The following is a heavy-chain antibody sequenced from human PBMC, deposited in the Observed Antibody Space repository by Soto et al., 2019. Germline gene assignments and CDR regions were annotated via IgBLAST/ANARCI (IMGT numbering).Heavy chain of an antibody. CDR3: AKPWYSSSPVSDY. J-gene: IGHJ4*02. Sequence: EVQLLESGGGLVQPGGSLRLTCAASGFTFIRCAMSWVRQAPGKGLEWVSGIISSGDNTYYADSVKGRFTISRDNSKSTLYLQMNSLRAEDTAVYYCAKPWYSSSPVSDYWGQGTLVTVSS. CDR2: IISSGDNT. V-gene: IGHV3-23*01. D-gene: IGHD6-6*01. CDR1: GFTFIRCA.